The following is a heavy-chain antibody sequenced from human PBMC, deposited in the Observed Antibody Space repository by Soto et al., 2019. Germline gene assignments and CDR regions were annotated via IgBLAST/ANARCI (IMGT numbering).Heavy chain of an antibody. V-gene: IGHV3-9*01. CDR2: ISWNSGSI. Sequence: PGGSLRLSCAASGFTFDDYAMHWVRQAPGKGLEWVSGISWNSGSIGYADSVKGRFTISRDNAKNSLYLQMNSLRAEDTALYYCAKDITGFPRAFDYWGQGTLVTVSS. J-gene: IGHJ4*02. D-gene: IGHD3-10*01. CDR1: GFTFDDYA. CDR3: AKDITGFPRAFDY.